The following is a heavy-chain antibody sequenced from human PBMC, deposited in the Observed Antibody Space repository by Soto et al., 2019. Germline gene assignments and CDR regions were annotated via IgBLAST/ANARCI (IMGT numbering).Heavy chain of an antibody. CDR1: GGSISSSSYY. CDR3: ARGLGQLVPDAFDI. V-gene: IGHV4-39*07. D-gene: IGHD6-6*01. Sequence: SETLSLTCTVSGGSISSSSYYWGWIRQPPGKGLEWIGSIYYSGSTYYNPSLKSRVTISVDTSKNQFSLKLSSVTAADTAVYYCARGLGQLVPDAFDIWGQGTMVTVSS. CDR2: IYYSGST. J-gene: IGHJ3*02.